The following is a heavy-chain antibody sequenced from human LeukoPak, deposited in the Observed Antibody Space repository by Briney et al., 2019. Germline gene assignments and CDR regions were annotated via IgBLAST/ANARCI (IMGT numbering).Heavy chain of an antibody. D-gene: IGHD6-19*01. Sequence: ASVKVTFKASGYTFTSYGITWVRQAPGQGLEWMGFISPYNGNTNYAQKLQGRVTMTTDTSTSTAYMELRSLRSDDTAVYYCARDPGYSSGWYMDLSGWGQGTLATVSS. CDR3: ARDPGYSSGWYMDLSG. CDR2: ISPYNGNT. CDR1: GYTFTSYG. J-gene: IGHJ4*02. V-gene: IGHV1-18*04.